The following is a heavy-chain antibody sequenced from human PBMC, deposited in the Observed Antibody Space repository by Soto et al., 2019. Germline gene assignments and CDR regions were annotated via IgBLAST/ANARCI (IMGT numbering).Heavy chain of an antibody. J-gene: IGHJ4*02. D-gene: IGHD3-22*01. CDR1: GGSISSGGYY. CDR2: IYYSGST. CDR3: ARVAKAVVVTIGFDY. Sequence: QVQLQESGPGLVKPSQTLSLTCTVSGGSISSGGYYWSWIRQHPGKGLEWIGYIYYSGSTYYNPSIKSRVNISVDTSKNQFSLKLSSVTAADTAVYYCARVAKAVVVTIGFDYWGQGTLVTVSS. V-gene: IGHV4-31*03.